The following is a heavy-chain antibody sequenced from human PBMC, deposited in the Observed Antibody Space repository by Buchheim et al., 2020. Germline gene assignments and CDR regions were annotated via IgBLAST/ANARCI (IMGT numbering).Heavy chain of an antibody. V-gene: IGHV3-66*01. CDR1: GFIVSNNL. D-gene: IGHD3-3*01. CDR3: ASRQSGNFFLS. J-gene: IGHJ4*02. Sequence: EMQLVESGGGLVQPGGSLRLSCAASGFIVSNNLMTWVRQAPGKGLEWVSTMYIVGDRFYADSMKGRITISRDVHKTTLYLQMHSLRAEDTAVYYCASRQSGNFFLSWGQGTL. CDR2: MYIVGDR.